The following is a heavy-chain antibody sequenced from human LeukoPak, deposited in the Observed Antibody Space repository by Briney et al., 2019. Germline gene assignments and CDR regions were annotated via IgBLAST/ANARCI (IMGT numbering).Heavy chain of an antibody. CDR3: AKAGIITGTTGY. Sequence: GGSLRLSCAASGFTXSSXXXSWVXQXXXXXXXXXXDSSCRGGSTYHADCVKGLFTISRDNSKNTLYLQMNSLRAEDTAVYYSAKAGIITGTTGYWGQGTLVTVSS. CDR2: SSCRGGST. J-gene: IGHJ4*02. V-gene: IGHV3-23*01. CDR1: GFTXSSXX. D-gene: IGHD1-7*01.